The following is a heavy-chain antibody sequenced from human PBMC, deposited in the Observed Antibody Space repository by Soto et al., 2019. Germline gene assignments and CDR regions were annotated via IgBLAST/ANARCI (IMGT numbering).Heavy chain of an antibody. CDR1: GYTFTSYG. D-gene: IGHD2-2*01. CDR3: ARDGYQLPSDS. V-gene: IGHV1-18*04. CDR2: INAYNGNT. Sequence: QVQLVQSGAEVKKPGASVKVSCKASGYTFTSYGISWVRRAPGQGLEWMGWINAYNGNTNYAQKLQGRVTMTTDTRTSTAYTELSSLRSDDTSVCYCARDGYQLPSDSWGQGTLVTVSS. J-gene: IGHJ4*02.